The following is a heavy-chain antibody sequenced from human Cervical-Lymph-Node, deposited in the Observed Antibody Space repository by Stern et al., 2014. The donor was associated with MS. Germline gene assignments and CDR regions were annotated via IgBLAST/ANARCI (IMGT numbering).Heavy chain of an antibody. V-gene: IGHV3-30*03. CDR3: ARDRGLTHYFYGMDV. Sequence: VHLVESGGGVVQPGKSLRLSCAASGFTFSDYGMHWVRQAPGKGLEWVALATYDGSDQYYADSVKGRFTVSRDNSKNTVLLQMNGLRPEDTAVYFCARDRGLTHYFYGMDVWGQGTTVMVSS. D-gene: IGHD3-10*01. J-gene: IGHJ6*02. CDR1: GFTFSDYG. CDR2: ATYDGSDQ.